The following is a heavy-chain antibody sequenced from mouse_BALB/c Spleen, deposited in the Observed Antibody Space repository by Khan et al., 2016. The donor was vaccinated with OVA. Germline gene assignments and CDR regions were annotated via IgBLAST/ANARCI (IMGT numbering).Heavy chain of an antibody. CDR1: GYTFTSYV. CDR2: IYPYNVDT. Sequence: VQLQQSGPELVKPGASVKMSCKASGYTFTSYVMHWVKQKPGLGLEWIGYIYPYNVDTKYNEKFKGKATLTSDKSSSTAYMELSSLTSEDSVVYFCAHVDGYYVAFAYGGQGAFVTVSA. D-gene: IGHD2-3*01. V-gene: IGHV1S136*01. J-gene: IGHJ3*01. CDR3: AHVDGYYVAFAY.